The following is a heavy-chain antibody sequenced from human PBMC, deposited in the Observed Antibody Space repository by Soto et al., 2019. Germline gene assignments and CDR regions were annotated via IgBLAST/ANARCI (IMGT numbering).Heavy chain of an antibody. CDR3: GATTSTDYYYMDV. J-gene: IGHJ6*03. V-gene: IGHV1-69*02. CDR2: IIPILGIA. Sequence: QVQLVQSGAEVKKPGSSVKVSCKASGGTLSSYTISWVRQAPGQGLEWMGRIIPILGIANYAQKFQGRVTITADKSTRTAYMELSSLRSEDTAVYYCGATTSTDYYYMDVWGKGTTVTVSS. CDR1: GGTLSSYT. D-gene: IGHD5-12*01.